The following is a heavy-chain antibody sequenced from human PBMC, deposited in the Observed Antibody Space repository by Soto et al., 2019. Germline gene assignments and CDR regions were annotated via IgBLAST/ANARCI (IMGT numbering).Heavy chain of an antibody. Sequence: SETLSLTCTVSGGSISSGSYYWGWIRQPPVKGLEWIGSIYYSGSTYYNPSLKSRVTISVDTSKNQFSLKLSSVTAADTAVYYCAREDCSGGSCNYYYYYGMDVWGQGTTVTVSS. CDR2: IYYSGST. CDR1: GGSISSGSYY. CDR3: AREDCSGGSCNYYYYYGMDV. D-gene: IGHD2-15*01. J-gene: IGHJ6*02. V-gene: IGHV4-39*02.